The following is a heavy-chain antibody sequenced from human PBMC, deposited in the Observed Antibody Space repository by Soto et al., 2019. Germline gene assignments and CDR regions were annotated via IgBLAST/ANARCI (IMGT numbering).Heavy chain of an antibody. CDR3: ARPARQDKVAGEF. Sequence: LSLTCTVSGGSIISSSYYWGWIRQPPGKGLEWIGSIYYSGIAHYNPSLRSRVTISIDTSKNQFSLKLSSVTAADTAVYYCARPARQDKVAGEFWGQGTPVNVSS. J-gene: IGHJ4*02. V-gene: IGHV4-39*01. CDR2: IYYSGIA. CDR1: GGSIISSSYY. D-gene: IGHD5-12*01.